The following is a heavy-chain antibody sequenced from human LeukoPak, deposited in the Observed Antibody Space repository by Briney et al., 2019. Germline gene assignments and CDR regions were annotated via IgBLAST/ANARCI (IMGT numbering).Heavy chain of an antibody. CDR1: GGSFSGYY. J-gene: IGHJ4*02. D-gene: IGHD3-10*01. V-gene: IGHV4-34*01. CDR3: ARLPYYYGSGSYLFDY. Sequence: PSETLSLMCAVYGGSFSGYYWSWIRQPPGKGLECIGEINHSGSTNYNPSLKSRVTISVDTSKNQFSLKLSSVTAADTAVYYCARLPYYYGSGSYLFDYWGQGTLVTVSS. CDR2: INHSGST.